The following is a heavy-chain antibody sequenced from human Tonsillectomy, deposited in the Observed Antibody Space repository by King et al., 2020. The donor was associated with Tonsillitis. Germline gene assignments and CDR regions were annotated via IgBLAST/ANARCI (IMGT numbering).Heavy chain of an antibody. CDR2: IKQDGSEK. J-gene: IGHJ6*02. Sequence: VQLVESGGGLVQPGGSLRLSCASSGFTFSSYLMSWVRQAPGKGLEWVANIKQDGSEKYYVDAVKGRFTISRDNAKNSLYLQMNSLRAEDTAVYYCARDSSDTAMVNYYYYYYGMDVWGQGTTVTVSS. D-gene: IGHD5-18*01. CDR3: ARDSSDTAMVNYYYYYYGMDV. CDR1: GFTFSSYL. V-gene: IGHV3-7*01.